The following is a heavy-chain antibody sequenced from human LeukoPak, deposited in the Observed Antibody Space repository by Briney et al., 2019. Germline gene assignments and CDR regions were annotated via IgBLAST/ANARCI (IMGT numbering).Heavy chain of an antibody. V-gene: IGHV3-48*03. CDR1: GFNFGNTA. D-gene: IGHD3-10*02. CDR3: AELGITMIGGV. J-gene: IGHJ6*04. CDR2: ISSSGSTI. Sequence: GGSLTLSCEASGFNFGNTAMSWVRQARGKGLEWVSYISSSGSTIYYADSVKGRFTISRDNAKNSLYLQMNSLRAEDTAVYYCAELGITMIGGVWGKGTTVTISS.